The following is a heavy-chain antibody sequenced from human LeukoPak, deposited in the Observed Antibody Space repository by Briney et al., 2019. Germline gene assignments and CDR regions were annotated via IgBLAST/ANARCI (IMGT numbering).Heavy chain of an antibody. CDR1: GFTFSNAW. J-gene: IGHJ6*02. V-gene: IGHV3-15*01. D-gene: IGHD6-19*01. CDR2: IKSKTDGGTT. CDR3: TTDGPYSSGWYGYYGMDV. Sequence: AGGSLRLSCAASGFTFSNAWMSWVRQAPGKGLEWVGRIKSKTDGGTTDYAAPVKGRFTISRDDSKNTLYLQMNSLKTEDTAVYYCTTDGPYSSGWYGYYGMDVWGQGTTVTVSS.